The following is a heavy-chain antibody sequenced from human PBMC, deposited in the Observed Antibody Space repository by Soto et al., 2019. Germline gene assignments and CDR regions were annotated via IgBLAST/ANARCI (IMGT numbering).Heavy chain of an antibody. V-gene: IGHV4-30-4*01. J-gene: IGHJ4*02. D-gene: IGHD6-13*01. CDR3: ARAYSSPLYFDY. CDR2: IYYSGST. Sequence: SETLSLTCTVSGGSISSGDYYWSWIRQPPGKGLEWIGYIYYSGSTYYNPSLKSRVTISVDTSKNQFSLKLSSVTAADTAVYYCARAYSSPLYFDYWGQGTLVTVSS. CDR1: GGSISSGDYY.